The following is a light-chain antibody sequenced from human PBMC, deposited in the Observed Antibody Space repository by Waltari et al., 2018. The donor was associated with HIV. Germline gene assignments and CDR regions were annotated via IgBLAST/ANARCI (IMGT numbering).Light chain of an antibody. V-gene: IGLV2-8*01. CDR2: EVT. J-gene: IGLJ2*01. Sequence: SPLTQPPSASGPPDPAATFSCTGTNSDIGTYDYVPCYQQHPGKAPKLVISEVTKRPSGVSDRFSGSKYGNTAFLTVSGLQAEDEADYYCSSFANRDGFYVLFGGGTRLTVL. CDR1: NSDIGTYDY. CDR3: SSFANRDGFYVL.